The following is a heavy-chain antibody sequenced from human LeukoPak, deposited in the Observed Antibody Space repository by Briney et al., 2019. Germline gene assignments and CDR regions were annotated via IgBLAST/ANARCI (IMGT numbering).Heavy chain of an antibody. CDR1: GGSISSGSYY. D-gene: IGHD3-22*01. Sequence: SQTLSLTCTVSGGSISSGSYYWSWIRQPAGKGLEWIGRIYTSGSTNYNPSLKSRVTISVDTSKNQFSLKLSSVTAADTAVYYCGRSSSLLLQGYYFDYWGQGTLVTVSS. CDR3: GRSSSLLLQGYYFDY. V-gene: IGHV4-61*02. J-gene: IGHJ4*02. CDR2: IYTSGST.